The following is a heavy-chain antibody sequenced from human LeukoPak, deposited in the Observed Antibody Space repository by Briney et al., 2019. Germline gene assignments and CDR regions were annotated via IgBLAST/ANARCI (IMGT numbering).Heavy chain of an antibody. V-gene: IGHV5-10-1*01. J-gene: IGHJ4*02. Sequence: GESLKISCKASGYSFSTYWISWVRQMPGKGLEWMGTIDPSDSYTNYSPSFQGHVTISADKSISTAYLQLSSLKASDTAMYYCASYYYDSSGYYGFDYWGQGTLVTVSS. CDR3: ASYYYDSSGYYGFDY. CDR2: IDPSDSYT. CDR1: GYSFSTYW. D-gene: IGHD3-22*01.